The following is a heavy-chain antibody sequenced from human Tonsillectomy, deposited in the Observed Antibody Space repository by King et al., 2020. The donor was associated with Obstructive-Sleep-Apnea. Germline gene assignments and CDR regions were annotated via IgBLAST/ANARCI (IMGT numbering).Heavy chain of an antibody. CDR3: ANGLVQRNYYFYYGMDV. V-gene: IGHV3-30*02. Sequence: VQLVESRGGVVQPGGSLRLSCAASGFTFSNYGMHWVRQAPGKGLEWVTFIRYDGSDKYYADSVKGRFTISRDNSKNTLYLQMNSLRAEDTAVYYCANGLVQRNYYFYYGMDVWGQGTTVTVS. CDR2: IRYDGSDK. D-gene: IGHD1-1*01. CDR1: GFTFSNYG. J-gene: IGHJ6*02.